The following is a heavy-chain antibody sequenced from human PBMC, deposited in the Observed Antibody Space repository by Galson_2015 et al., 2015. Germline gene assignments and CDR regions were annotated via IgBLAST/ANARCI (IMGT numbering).Heavy chain of an antibody. Sequence: SLRLSCAASGFTFSSYGMNWVRQAPGKGLAWVSVISGSGGITYYADSVKGRFTISRDNSKNPLYLQLNSLRAEDTALYYCAKDPGNWGPHASDIWGQGTMVTVSS. CDR2: ISGSGGIT. D-gene: IGHD7-27*01. CDR3: AKDPGNWGPHASDI. CDR1: GFTFSSYG. V-gene: IGHV3-23*01. J-gene: IGHJ3*02.